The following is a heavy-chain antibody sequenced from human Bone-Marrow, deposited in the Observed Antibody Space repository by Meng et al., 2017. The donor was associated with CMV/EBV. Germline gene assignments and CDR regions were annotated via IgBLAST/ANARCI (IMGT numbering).Heavy chain of an antibody. CDR1: GYTFTSYD. D-gene: IGHD2-2*01. V-gene: IGHV1-18*01. CDR3: ASALVVPAANVYYYYYGMDV. J-gene: IGHJ6*02. CDR2: ISAYNGNT. Sequence: ASVKVSCKASGYTFTSYDINWVRQAPGQGLEWMGWISAYNGNTNYAQKLQGRVTMTTDTSTSTAYMELRSLRSDDTAVYYCASALVVPAANVYYYYYGMDVWGQGTTVTVSS.